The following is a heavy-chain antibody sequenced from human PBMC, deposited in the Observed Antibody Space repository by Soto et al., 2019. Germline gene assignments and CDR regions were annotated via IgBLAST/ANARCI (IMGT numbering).Heavy chain of an antibody. D-gene: IGHD2-15*01. J-gene: IGHJ5*02. V-gene: IGHV3-48*01. CDR1: GFTFSSYS. CDR2: ISSSSTTK. CDR3: ATDACSGSNCLNWFDP. Sequence: EVQLVESGGGLVQPGGSLRLSCAASGFTFSSYSMNWVRQAPGKGLEWVSYISSSSTTKYYADCVKGRFTISRDNAKTXLSLQIQSLRAQDKSVYYCATDACSGSNCLNWFDPWGQGTLVTVSS.